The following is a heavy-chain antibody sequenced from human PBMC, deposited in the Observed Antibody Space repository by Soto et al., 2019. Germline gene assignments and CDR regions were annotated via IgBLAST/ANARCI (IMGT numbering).Heavy chain of an antibody. D-gene: IGHD1-26*01. J-gene: IGHJ4*02. Sequence: EVQLVESGGGLVQPGGSLRLSCAASGFPFSGYSMNWVRQAPGKGLEWISYIGSASGTIYYADSVKGRFTISRDNAKNSLYLQMNSLRDEDTAVYYCARKVLGATNYYSDYWGQGTLVTVSS. CDR1: GFPFSGYS. CDR3: ARKVLGATNYYSDY. V-gene: IGHV3-48*02. CDR2: IGSASGTI.